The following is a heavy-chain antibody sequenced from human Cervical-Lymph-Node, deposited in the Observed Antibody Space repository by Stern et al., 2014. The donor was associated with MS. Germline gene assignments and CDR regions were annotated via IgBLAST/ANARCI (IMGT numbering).Heavy chain of an antibody. CDR1: GFTFDDYA. J-gene: IGHJ4*02. D-gene: IGHD6-19*01. CDR2: ISWNSGSI. CDR3: AKDGGLQWLVQYYFDY. Sequence: EVQLVQSGGGLVQPGRSLRLSCAASGFTFDDYAMHWVRQAPGKGLEWVSGISWNSGSIGYADSVKGRFTISRDNAKNSLYLQMNSLRAEDTALYYCAKDGGLQWLVQYYFDYWGQGTLVTVSS. V-gene: IGHV3-9*01.